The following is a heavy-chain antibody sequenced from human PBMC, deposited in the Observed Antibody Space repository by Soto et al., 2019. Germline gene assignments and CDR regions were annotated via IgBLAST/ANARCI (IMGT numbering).Heavy chain of an antibody. J-gene: IGHJ4*02. Sequence: ESGGGLVQPGGSLRLSCAASGFSIPNTWMHWVRQAPGKGLEWVGSGKSKADGGTADYAAPVKGRFTVSRDDSKNTQYLQMNSLKMEDTAVYYCNSYPDFWGGHTPLWGQGTLVTVSS. D-gene: IGHD3-3*01. CDR3: NSYPDFWGGHTPL. V-gene: IGHV3-15*07. CDR2: GKSKADGGTA. CDR1: GFSIPNTW.